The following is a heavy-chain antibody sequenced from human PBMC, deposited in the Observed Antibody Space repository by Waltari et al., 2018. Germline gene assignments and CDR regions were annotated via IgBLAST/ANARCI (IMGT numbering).Heavy chain of an antibody. D-gene: IGHD6-19*01. CDR3: ARLGGWYLSSVRRSYYFDY. V-gene: IGHV4-34*01. Sequence: QVQLQQWGAGLLKPSETLSLTCAVYGGSFSGYYWSWIRQPPGKGLEWIGEINHRVSTNYNPPVKSRVTKSVDTSKNQFSLTLGSVTAADTAVYYCARLGGWYLSSVRRSYYFDYWGQGTLVTVSS. CDR2: INHRVST. CDR1: GGSFSGYY. J-gene: IGHJ4*02.